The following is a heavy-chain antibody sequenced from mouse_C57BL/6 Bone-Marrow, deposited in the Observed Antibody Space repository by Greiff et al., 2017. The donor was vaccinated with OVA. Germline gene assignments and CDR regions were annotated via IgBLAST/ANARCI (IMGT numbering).Heavy chain of an antibody. CDR2: IDPSDSYT. J-gene: IGHJ3*01. Sequence: VQLQQPGAELVMPGASVKLSCKASGYTFTSYWMHWVKQRPGQGLEWIGEIDPSDSYTNYNQKFKGKSTLTVDKSSSTAYMQLCSLTSEDSAVYYCAMGSSGYWFAYWGQGTLVTVSA. CDR3: AMGSSGYWFAY. V-gene: IGHV1-69*01. D-gene: IGHD3-2*02. CDR1: GYTFTSYW.